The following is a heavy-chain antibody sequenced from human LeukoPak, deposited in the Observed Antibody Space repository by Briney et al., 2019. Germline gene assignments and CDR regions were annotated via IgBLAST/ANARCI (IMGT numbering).Heavy chain of an antibody. Sequence: SETLSLTCTVSGGSISSYYWNWIRQPPGKGLEWIGYIYYSGSTNYNPSLKSRVTISVDTSKNQLSLKLRSVTAADTAMYYCARAHSSGRTFDYWGQGTLVTVSS. CDR2: IYYSGST. J-gene: IGHJ4*02. V-gene: IGHV4-59*01. CDR1: GGSISSYY. D-gene: IGHD3-22*01. CDR3: ARAHSSGRTFDY.